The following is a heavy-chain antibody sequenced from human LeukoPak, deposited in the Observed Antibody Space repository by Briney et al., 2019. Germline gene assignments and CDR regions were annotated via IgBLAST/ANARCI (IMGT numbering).Heavy chain of an antibody. J-gene: IGHJ5*02. V-gene: IGHV3-21*01. CDR2: ISSSSSYI. Sequence: GGSLRLSCAAPGFTFSSYSMNWVRQAPGKGLEWVSSISSSSSYIYYADSVKGRFTISRDNAKNSLYLQMNSLRAEDTAVYYCARDSQVVLWFGELPNWFDPWGQGTLVTVSS. D-gene: IGHD3-10*01. CDR3: ARDSQVVLWFGELPNWFDP. CDR1: GFTFSSYS.